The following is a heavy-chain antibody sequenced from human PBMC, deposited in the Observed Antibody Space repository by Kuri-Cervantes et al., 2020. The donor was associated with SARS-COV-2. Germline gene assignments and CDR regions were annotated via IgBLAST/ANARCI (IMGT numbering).Heavy chain of an antibody. Sequence: SETLSLTCAVYGGSFSGYYWSWIRQPPGKGLEWIGEINHSGSTNYNPSLKSRVTISVDTSKNQFSLKLSSVTAADTAVYYCAREMEIGYSYGFLRYMDVWGKGTTVTVSS. V-gene: IGHV4-34*01. D-gene: IGHD5-18*01. J-gene: IGHJ6*03. CDR3: AREMEIGYSYGFLRYMDV. CDR2: INHSGST. CDR1: GGSFSGYY.